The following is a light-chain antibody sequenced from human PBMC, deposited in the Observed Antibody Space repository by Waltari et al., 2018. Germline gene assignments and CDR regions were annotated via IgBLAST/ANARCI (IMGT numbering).Light chain of an antibody. CDR1: QGISTY. V-gene: IGKV1-9*01. CDR2: AAS. J-gene: IGKJ1*01. Sequence: IQLTQSPSSLSASVGDRVTITCRASQGISTYLAWYQPKPGKAPTLLIYAASTLQSGVPSRFSGSGSGTDFTLTISSLQPEDFATYYCQQLNSDPWMFGQGTKVEIK. CDR3: QQLNSDPWM.